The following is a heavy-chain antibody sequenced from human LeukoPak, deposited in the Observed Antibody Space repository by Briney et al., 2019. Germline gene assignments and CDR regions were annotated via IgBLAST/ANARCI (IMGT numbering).Heavy chain of an antibody. D-gene: IGHD1-26*01. J-gene: IGHJ5*02. CDR3: AKDLVGAIGWYNWFDP. V-gene: IGHV3-23*01. CDR1: GFTFSSYA. CDR2: ISGSGGST. Sequence: PGGSLRLSCAASGFTFSSYAMSWVRQAPGKGLEWVSAISGSGGSTYYADSVKGRFTISRDNSKNTLYLQMNSLRAEDTAVYYCAKDLVGAIGWYNWFDPWGQGTLVTVSS.